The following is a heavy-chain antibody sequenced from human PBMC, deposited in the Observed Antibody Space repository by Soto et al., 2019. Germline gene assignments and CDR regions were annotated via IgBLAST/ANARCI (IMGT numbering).Heavy chain of an antibody. Sequence: QVQLQESGPGLVKPSQTLSLTCTVPGSSISSGSYYWSWIRQHPGKGLEWIGYIYHSGSTYYNPPLHCRAAISLYTSKNQFSLKLRSVTAADTAVYYCARDYMAVVDWGQGTLVTVSS. D-gene: IGHD2-15*01. CDR1: GSSISSGSYY. CDR2: IYHSGST. CDR3: ARDYMAVVD. J-gene: IGHJ4*02. V-gene: IGHV4-31*03.